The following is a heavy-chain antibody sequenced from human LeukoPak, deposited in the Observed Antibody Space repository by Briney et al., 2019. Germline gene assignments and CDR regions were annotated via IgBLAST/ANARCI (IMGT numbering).Heavy chain of an antibody. D-gene: IGHD5-12*01. J-gene: IGHJ4*02. CDR1: GYAFTSYG. V-gene: IGHV1-18*01. CDR2: ISAYNGNT. CDR3: TRERSGYDSAIDY. Sequence: GASVKVSCKASGYAFTSYGISWVRQAPGQGLEWMGWISAYNGNTNNAQKLQGRVTMTTDTSTSTAYMELRSLRSDDTAVYYCTRERSGYDSAIDYWGQGTLVTVSS.